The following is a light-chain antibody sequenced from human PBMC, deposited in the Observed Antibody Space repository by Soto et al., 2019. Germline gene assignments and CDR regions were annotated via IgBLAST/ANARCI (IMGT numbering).Light chain of an antibody. J-gene: IGLJ1*01. CDR1: KNNIGVYDF. CDR3: KSYAGSNTYV. Sequence: QSALTQPPSASGSPGQSVTIYCTGTKNNIGVYDFVSWYQHHPGKAPRLIIYEVVQRPSGVPDRFSGSKSGNTASLTVAGLQAADDADYFCKSYAGSNTYVFGSGTKVTVL. CDR2: EVV. V-gene: IGLV2-8*01.